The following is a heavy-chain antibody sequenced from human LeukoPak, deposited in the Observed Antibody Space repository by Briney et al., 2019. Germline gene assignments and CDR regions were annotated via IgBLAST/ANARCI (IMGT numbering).Heavy chain of an antibody. Sequence: SETLSLTCAVYGGSFSGYYWGWVRQPQGKGLDWIGEINHSGSTNYNPSLRSRVTISVDTSKNQFSMKLSSVTAADTAVYYCARQATYSSGWYVFWGQGTLVTVSS. V-gene: IGHV4-34*01. D-gene: IGHD6-19*01. CDR3: ARQATYSSGWYVF. CDR1: GGSFSGYY. J-gene: IGHJ5*01. CDR2: INHSGST.